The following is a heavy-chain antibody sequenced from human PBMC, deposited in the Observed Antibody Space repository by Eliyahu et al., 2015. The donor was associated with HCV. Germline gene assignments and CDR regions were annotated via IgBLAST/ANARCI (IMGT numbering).Heavy chain of an antibody. J-gene: IGHJ6*02. CDR3: ARGPLDXYHGLDV. V-gene: IGHV4-34*01. CDR1: GGSFSDYY. CDR2: INHSGST. D-gene: IGHD3/OR15-3a*01. Sequence: QVQLQQWGAGLLKPSETLSLTCAVYGGSFSDYYWSWIRQPPGKGLEWIGEINHSGSTNYHPSLKSRVTVSVDTSKTHFSLKLSSVTAADTAVYYCARGPLDXYHGLDVWGQGTTVTVSS.